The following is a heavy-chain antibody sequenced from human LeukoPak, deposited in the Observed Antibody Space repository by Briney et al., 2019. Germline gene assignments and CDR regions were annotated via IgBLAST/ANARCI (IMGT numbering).Heavy chain of an antibody. V-gene: IGHV1-69*05. CDR3: ARGDGRKMHAFDI. D-gene: IGHD3-16*01. CDR2: IIPIFGTA. CDR1: GGTFSSYA. J-gene: IGHJ3*02. Sequence: SVKVSCKASGGTFSSYAISWVRQAPGQELEWMGRIIPIFGTANYAQKFQGRVTITTDESTSTAYMELSSLRSEDTAVYYCARGDGRKMHAFDIWGQGTMVTVSS.